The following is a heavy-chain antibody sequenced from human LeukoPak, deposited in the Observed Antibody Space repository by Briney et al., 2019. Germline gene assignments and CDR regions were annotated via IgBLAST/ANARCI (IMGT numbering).Heavy chain of an antibody. Sequence: GASVKVSCKASGGTFSSYAISWVRQAPGQGLEWMGGIIPIFGTANYAQKFQGRVTITADESTSTAYMELSSLRSEDTAVYYCARDRGAGIAAAGQTYYYYYGMDVWGKGTTVTVSS. CDR2: IIPIFGTA. CDR3: ARDRGAGIAAAGQTYYYYYGMDV. CDR1: GGTFSSYA. V-gene: IGHV1-69*13. D-gene: IGHD6-13*01. J-gene: IGHJ6*04.